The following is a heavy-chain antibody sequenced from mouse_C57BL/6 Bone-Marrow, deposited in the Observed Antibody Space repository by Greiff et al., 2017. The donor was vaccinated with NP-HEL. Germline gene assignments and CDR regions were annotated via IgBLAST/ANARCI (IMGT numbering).Heavy chain of an antibody. V-gene: IGHV14-4*01. CDR1: GFNIKDDY. J-gene: IGHJ3*01. Sequence: VQLKQSGAELVRPGASVKLSCTASGFNIKDDYMHWVKQRPEQGLEWIGWIDPENGDTEYASKFQGKATITADTSSNTAYLQLSSLTSEDTAVYYCTTVVARGFAYWGQGTLVTVSA. CDR2: IDPENGDT. D-gene: IGHD1-1*01. CDR3: TTVVARGFAY.